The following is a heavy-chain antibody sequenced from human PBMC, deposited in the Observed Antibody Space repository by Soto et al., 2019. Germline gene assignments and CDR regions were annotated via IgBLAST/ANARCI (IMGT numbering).Heavy chain of an antibody. CDR3: AKAYHILTAYYMGY. V-gene: IGHV3-30*18. J-gene: IGHJ4*02. D-gene: IGHD3-9*01. Sequence: QVQLVESGGGVVQPGRSLRLSCAASGFTFSSYGMHWVRQAPGKGLEWVAVISYDGSNKYYADSVKGRLTISRDNSKNTLYLLMNSLRAEDTAVYYCAKAYHILTAYYMGYWGQGTLVTVSS. CDR1: GFTFSSYG. CDR2: ISYDGSNK.